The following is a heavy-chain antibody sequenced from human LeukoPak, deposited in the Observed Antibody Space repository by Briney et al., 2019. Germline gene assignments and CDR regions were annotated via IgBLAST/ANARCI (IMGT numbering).Heavy chain of an antibody. CDR3: ARRPIYGSGSYYTTPGWFDP. V-gene: IGHV4-34*01. D-gene: IGHD3-10*01. J-gene: IGHJ5*02. CDR2: VNHSGST. Sequence: SETLSLTCAVYGGSFSGSYWSWLRQPPGKGLEWIGEVNHSGSTNYNPSLKSRVTISVDTSKNQFSLKLSSVTAADTAVYYCARRPIYGSGSYYTTPGWFDPWGQGTLVTVSS. CDR1: GGSFSGSY.